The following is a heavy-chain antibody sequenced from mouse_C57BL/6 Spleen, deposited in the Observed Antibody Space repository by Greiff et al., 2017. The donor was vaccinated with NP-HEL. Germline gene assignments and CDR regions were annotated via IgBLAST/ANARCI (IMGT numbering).Heavy chain of an antibody. V-gene: IGHV1-15*01. CDR3: TRGDYDQGYFDY. D-gene: IGHD2-4*01. J-gene: IGHJ2*01. Sequence: VQLQQSGAELVRPGASVTLSCKASGYTFTDYEMHWVKQTPVHGLEWIGAIDPETGGTAYNQKFKGKAILTADKSSSTAYMELRSLTSEDSAVYYCTRGDYDQGYFDYWGQGTTLTVSS. CDR2: IDPETGGT. CDR1: GYTFTDYE.